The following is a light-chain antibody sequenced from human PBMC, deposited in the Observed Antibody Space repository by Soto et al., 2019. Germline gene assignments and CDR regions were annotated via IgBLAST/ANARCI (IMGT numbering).Light chain of an antibody. CDR2: DAS. CDR1: QSVSSY. J-gene: IGKJ1*01. CDR3: QQRSNWPLIT. Sequence: IVLTQSPATLSLSPGIRATLSCRASQSVSSYLAWYQQKPGQAPRLLIYDASNRATGIPARFSGSGSGTDFTLTISSLEPEDFAVYYCQQRSNWPLITFGQGTKVDIK. V-gene: IGKV3-11*01.